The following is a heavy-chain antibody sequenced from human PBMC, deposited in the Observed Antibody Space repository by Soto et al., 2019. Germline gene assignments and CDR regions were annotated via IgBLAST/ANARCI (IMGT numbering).Heavy chain of an antibody. CDR2: MSASGGGT. CDR3: ARDDYSSSGSRGSFDY. D-gene: IGHD3-10*01. V-gene: IGHV3-23*01. CDR1: GFTFSDYY. J-gene: IGHJ4*02. Sequence: GGSLKLSCATSGFTFSDYYMSWVRQAPGKGMEWVSGMSASGGGTYYADSAKGRFTISRDNSKNTLYLQMKSLRAEDSALYYCARDDYSSSGSRGSFDYWGQGTLVPVSS.